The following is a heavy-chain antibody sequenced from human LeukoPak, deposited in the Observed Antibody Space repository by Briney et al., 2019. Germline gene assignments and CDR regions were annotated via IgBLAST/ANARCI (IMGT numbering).Heavy chain of an antibody. D-gene: IGHD1-1*01. Sequence: KPSQTLSLTCAISGDIVSSDSATWNWIRQSPSRGLEWLGRTYYRSKWYNDYAVSVRGRITVDPDTSKNQFSLQLNSVTPEDTAVYYCAGKASYFNYWGQGILVTVSS. V-gene: IGHV6-1*01. CDR1: GDIVSSDSAT. J-gene: IGHJ4*02. CDR2: TYYRSKWYN. CDR3: AGKASYFNY.